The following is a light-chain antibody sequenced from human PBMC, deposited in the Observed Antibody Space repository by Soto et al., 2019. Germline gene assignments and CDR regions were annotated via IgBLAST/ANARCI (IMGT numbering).Light chain of an antibody. V-gene: IGLV4-60*03. CDR3: DTWDSTTLL. Sequence: QPVLTQSSSASVALGSSVKLTCTLSSGHRSYIIAWHQQQPGKAPRYLMKVEGSGGYNKGSGIPDRFSGSSSGADRYLTISNLQSEDEADYFCDTWDSTTLLFGGGTKLTVL. J-gene: IGLJ3*02. CDR2: VEGSGGY. CDR1: SGHRSYI.